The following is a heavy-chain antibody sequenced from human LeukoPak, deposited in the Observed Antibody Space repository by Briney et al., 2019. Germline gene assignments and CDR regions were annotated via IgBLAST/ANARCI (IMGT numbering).Heavy chain of an antibody. D-gene: IGHD3-16*01. Sequence: LYCIGYIYYSPRTTYTPSLKSRVTISVDTSKNQFSLKLSSVTAADTAVYYCARHYDYLDYWGQGTLVTVSS. CDR2: IYYSPRT. J-gene: IGHJ4*02. CDR3: ARHYDYLDY. V-gene: IGHV4-59*08.